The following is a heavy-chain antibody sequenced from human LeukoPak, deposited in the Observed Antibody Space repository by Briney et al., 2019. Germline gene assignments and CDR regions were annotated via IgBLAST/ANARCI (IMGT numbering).Heavy chain of an antibody. CDR2: ISSSSSYI. V-gene: IGHV3-21*01. CDR1: GFTFSSYS. CDR3: ARAPAYYDILTGYYNQYYFDY. J-gene: IGHJ4*02. Sequence: PGGSLRLSCAASGFTFSSYSMNWVRQAPGKGLEWVSPISSSSSYIYYADSVKGRFTISRDNAKNSLYLQMNSLRAEDTAVYYCARAPAYYDILTGYYNQYYFDYWGQGTLVTVSS. D-gene: IGHD3-9*01.